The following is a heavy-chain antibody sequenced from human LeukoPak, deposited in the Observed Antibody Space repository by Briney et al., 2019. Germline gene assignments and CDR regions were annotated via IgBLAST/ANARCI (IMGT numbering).Heavy chain of an antibody. D-gene: IGHD6-19*01. CDR2: IYYSGST. Sequence: SETLSLTCTVSGGSISSYYWSWIRRPPGKGLEWIGYIYYSGSTNYNPSLKSRVTISVDTSKNQFSLKLSSVTAADTAVYYCARHGGRGYSSGWYPFDYWGQGTLVTVSS. CDR1: GGSISSYY. CDR3: ARHGGRGYSSGWYPFDY. V-gene: IGHV4-59*08. J-gene: IGHJ4*02.